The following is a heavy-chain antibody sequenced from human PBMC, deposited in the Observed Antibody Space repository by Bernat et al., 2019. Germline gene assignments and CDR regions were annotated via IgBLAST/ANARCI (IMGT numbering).Heavy chain of an antibody. CDR2: IPYDGANK. CDR3: ARDRRGTDSGGMDV. CDR1: GFTFSDYA. J-gene: IGHJ6*02. V-gene: IGHV3-30-3*01. Sequence: QVQLVESGGGVVQPGRSLRLSCAASGFTFSDYAMHWVRQAPDKGLEWVAAIPYDGANKYYADSVKDRFTISRDNSKNTLYLQMYSLRAEDTAVYYCARDRRGTDSGGMDVWGQGTTVTVSS. D-gene: IGHD3-16*01.